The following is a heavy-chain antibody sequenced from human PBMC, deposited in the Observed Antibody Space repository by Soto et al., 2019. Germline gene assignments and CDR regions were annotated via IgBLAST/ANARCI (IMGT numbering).Heavy chain of an antibody. CDR1: GYTFTSYG. D-gene: IGHD3-10*01. CDR3: AGDHGEQDYYGMDV. J-gene: IGHJ6*02. CDR2: ISAYNGNT. Sequence: ASVKVSCKASGYTFTSYGISWVRQAPGQGLEWMGWISAYNGNTNYAQKLQGRVTMTTDTSTSTAYMELRSLRPDDTAVYYCAGDHGEQDYYGMDVWGQGTTVTVSS. V-gene: IGHV1-18*01.